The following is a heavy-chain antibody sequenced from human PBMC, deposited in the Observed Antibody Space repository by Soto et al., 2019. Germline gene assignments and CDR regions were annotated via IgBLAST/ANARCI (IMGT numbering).Heavy chain of an antibody. CDR1: GYSFITDW. CDR2: IDPSDSDT. CDR3: SGPTYRDSTSYSPFDY. V-gene: IGHV5-51*01. J-gene: IGHJ4*02. D-gene: IGHD2-2*01. Sequence: PGASLKISSKGSGYSFITDWIAWVRQMPGKGLEWMGIIDPSDSDTSYSPAFQGQVTISADKSISTAYLQWSSLEASDTAMYFCSGPTYRDSTSYSPFDYWGQGTRVTVSS.